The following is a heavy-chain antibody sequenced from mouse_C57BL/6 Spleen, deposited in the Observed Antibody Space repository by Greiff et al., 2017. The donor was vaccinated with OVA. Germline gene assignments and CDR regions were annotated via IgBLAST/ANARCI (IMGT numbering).Heavy chain of an antibody. D-gene: IGHD2-3*01. CDR3: ARWGDGYYPWFAY. J-gene: IGHJ3*01. Sequence: VQLQQSGAELVKPGASVKLSCTASGFNIKDYYMHWVKQRTEQGLEWIGRIDPEDGETKYAPKFQGKATITAVTSSNTAYLQLSSLTSEDTAVYYCARWGDGYYPWFAYWGQGTLVTVSA. V-gene: IGHV14-2*01. CDR2: IDPEDGET. CDR1: GFNIKDYY.